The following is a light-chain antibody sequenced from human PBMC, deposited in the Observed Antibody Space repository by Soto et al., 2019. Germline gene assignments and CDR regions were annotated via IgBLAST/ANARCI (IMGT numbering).Light chain of an antibody. V-gene: IGKV3-15*01. CDR2: GAS. J-gene: IGKJ1*01. CDR1: QSVSSY. Sequence: EIVLTQSPATLSLSPGERATLSCRASQSVSSYLAWYQQKFGQAPRLLIYGASTWATGIPARFSGSGSGTEFTLPVSNRLSEEIVETSCQPNYISLSPYVQGTKG. CDR3: QPNYISLSP.